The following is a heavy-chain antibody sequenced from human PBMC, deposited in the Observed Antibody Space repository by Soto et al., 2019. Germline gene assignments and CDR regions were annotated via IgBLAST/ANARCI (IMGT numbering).Heavy chain of an antibody. D-gene: IGHD3-10*01. CDR3: ARVLRGVVNWFDP. CDR1: GDTFTNFG. J-gene: IGHJ5*02. Sequence: HLVQSGPEVKKPGASVTVSCKTSGDTFTNFGLSWVRQAPGQGLEWMGWIATSNSNKNYAQKFQGRLTLTTDTSTSTGYMELKSLEYDDTAVYYCARVLRGVVNWFDPWCQGTLVTVSS. CDR2: IATSNSNK. V-gene: IGHV1-18*01.